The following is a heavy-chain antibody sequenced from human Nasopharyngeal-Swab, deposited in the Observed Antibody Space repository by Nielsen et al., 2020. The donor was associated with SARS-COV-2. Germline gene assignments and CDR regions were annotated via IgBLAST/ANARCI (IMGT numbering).Heavy chain of an antibody. J-gene: IGHJ4*02. D-gene: IGHD2-8*02. CDR1: DYSFNKNT. CDR3: ATSATFGPGGAGDY. V-gene: IGHV1-18*04. CDR2: INGKNGNA. Sequence: ASVKVSCKASDYSFNKNTVSWVRQAPGQGLEWMGWINGKNGNALYAETLQGRITMTTDTSTNTAYMELRSLRSDDTAVYYCATSATFGPGGAGDYWGQGTLVTVSS.